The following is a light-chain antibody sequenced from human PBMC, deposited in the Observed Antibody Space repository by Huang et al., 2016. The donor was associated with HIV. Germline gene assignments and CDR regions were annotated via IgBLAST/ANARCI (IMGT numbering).Light chain of an antibody. Sequence: DIQMTQSPPSLSASVGDRVTFTCRANQNITKSLTCYQQKPGKAPKLLIYTASTLESGVPSRFSGGGSGSRFTLNITNLQPEDFATYYCQQSFSVPRTFG. CDR1: QNITKS. CDR3: QQSFSVPRT. J-gene: IGKJ1*01. CDR2: TAS. V-gene: IGKV1-39*01.